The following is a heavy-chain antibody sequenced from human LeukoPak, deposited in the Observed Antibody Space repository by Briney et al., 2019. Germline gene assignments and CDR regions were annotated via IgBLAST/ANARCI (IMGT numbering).Heavy chain of an antibody. CDR3: ATMIAGRRSTWFDP. Sequence: ASVTVSCKVSGYTLTELSMHWVRQAPGKGLEWMGGFDPEDGETIYAQKFQGRVTMTEDTSTDTAYMELSSLRSEDTAVYYCATMIAGRRSTWFDPWGQGTLVTVSS. D-gene: IGHD3-22*01. V-gene: IGHV1-24*01. CDR2: FDPEDGET. J-gene: IGHJ5*02. CDR1: GYTLTELS.